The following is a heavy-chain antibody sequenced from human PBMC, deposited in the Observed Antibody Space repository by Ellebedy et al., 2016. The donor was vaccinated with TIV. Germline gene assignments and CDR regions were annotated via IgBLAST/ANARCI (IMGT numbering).Heavy chain of an antibody. D-gene: IGHD3-10*01. Sequence: GESLKISCVAPGFTFSSYAMCWVRQAPGKGLEWVSTISDSGGNTHFPDSVKGRFTISRDNSRNTVYLQMNNLRAEDTAVYYCARDSGRRRSWDNDYWGQGTLVTVSS. CDR3: ARDSGRRRSWDNDY. CDR1: GFTFSSYA. J-gene: IGHJ4*02. CDR2: ISDSGGNT. V-gene: IGHV3-23*01.